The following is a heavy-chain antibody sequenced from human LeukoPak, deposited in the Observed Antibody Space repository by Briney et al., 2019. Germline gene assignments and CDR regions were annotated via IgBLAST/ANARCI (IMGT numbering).Heavy chain of an antibody. CDR3: AREGNSGSSDY. D-gene: IGHD3-10*01. CDR1: GYTFTSYY. J-gene: IGHJ4*02. V-gene: IGHV1-46*01. Sequence: GASVTVSCKASGYTFTSYYMHWVRQAPGQGLEWMGIINPSGGSTSYAQKFQGRVTMTRDMSTSTVYMELSSLRSEDTAVYYCAREGNSGSSDYWGQGTLVTVSS. CDR2: INPSGGST.